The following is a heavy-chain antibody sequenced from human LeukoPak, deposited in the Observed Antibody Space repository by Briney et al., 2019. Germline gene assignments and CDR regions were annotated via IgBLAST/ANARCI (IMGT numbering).Heavy chain of an antibody. J-gene: IGHJ4*02. Sequence: GGSLRLSCAASGFTFDDYAMHWVRHAPGKGLEWVSGISWNSGSIGYADSVKGRFTISRDNAKNSLYLQMNSLRAEDTALYYCAPLYSSSSPFDYWGQGTLVTVSS. D-gene: IGHD6-13*01. CDR3: APLYSSSSPFDY. V-gene: IGHV3-9*01. CDR2: ISWNSGSI. CDR1: GFTFDDYA.